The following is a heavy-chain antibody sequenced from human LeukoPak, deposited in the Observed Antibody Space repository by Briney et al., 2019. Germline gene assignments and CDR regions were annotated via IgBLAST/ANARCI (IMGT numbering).Heavy chain of an antibody. D-gene: IGHD3-3*01. CDR3: ARETIPILASNHYFDN. J-gene: IGHJ4*02. CDR2: FDPEDGET. CDR1: GYTLTELS. V-gene: IGHV1-24*01. Sequence: VASVKVSCKVSGYTLTELSMHWVRQAPGKGLEWMGGFDPEDGETIYAQKFQGRATMTEDTSTDTAYMELSSLRSEDTAVYYCARETIPILASNHYFDNWGQGTLVTVSS.